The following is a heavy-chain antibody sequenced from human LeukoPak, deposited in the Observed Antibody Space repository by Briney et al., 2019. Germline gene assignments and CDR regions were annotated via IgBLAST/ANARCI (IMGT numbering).Heavy chain of an antibody. V-gene: IGHV4-59*01. Sequence: SETLSLTCTVSGGSISSYYWSWIRQPPGKGLEWIGYIYYSGSTNYNPSLKSRVTISVDTSKNQFSLKLSSVTAADTAVYYCARVSGRNCSGGSCPIDYWGQGTLVTVSS. J-gene: IGHJ4*02. CDR1: GGSISSYY. D-gene: IGHD2-15*01. CDR2: IYYSGST. CDR3: ARVSGRNCSGGSCPIDY.